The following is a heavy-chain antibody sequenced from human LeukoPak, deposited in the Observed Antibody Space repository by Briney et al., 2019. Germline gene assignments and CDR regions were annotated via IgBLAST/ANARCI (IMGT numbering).Heavy chain of an antibody. D-gene: IGHD6-19*01. Sequence: GGSLRLSCAASGFTFSSYGMHWVRQAPGKGLEWVAVISDDGSNKYYADSVKGRFTISRDNSKNTLYLQMNSLRAEDTAVYYCARWRPYSSGAFDIWGQGTMVTVSS. CDR2: ISDDGSNK. CDR1: GFTFSSYG. CDR3: ARWRPYSSGAFDI. J-gene: IGHJ3*02. V-gene: IGHV3-30*03.